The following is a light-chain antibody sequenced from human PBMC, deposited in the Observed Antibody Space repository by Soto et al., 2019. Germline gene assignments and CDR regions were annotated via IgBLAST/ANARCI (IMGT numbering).Light chain of an antibody. J-gene: IGKJ3*01. CDR1: QNVKSD. Sequence: ENVLTQSPATLSLSPGDSAPLSCTTSQNVKSDLVWYQQRPGQAPRLVIFDASHRATGIPARFSGTGSGTDFTLTISSLEPEDFAVYYCQLRSNWLFTFGPGTKVEIK. V-gene: IGKV3-11*01. CDR2: DAS. CDR3: QLRSNWLFT.